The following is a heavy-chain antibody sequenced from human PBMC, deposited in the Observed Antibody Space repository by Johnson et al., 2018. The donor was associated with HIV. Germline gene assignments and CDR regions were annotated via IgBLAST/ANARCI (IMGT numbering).Heavy chain of an antibody. Sequence: VQLVESGGGLVQPGGSLILSCAAFGFTVSSNYMSWVRQAPGKGLEWVSVIYSGGSTYYADSVKGRFTISRDNSKNTLYLHMNSLRAEDTAVYYCARDQSNGWNRGAFDIWGQGTVVTVSS. CDR2: IYSGGST. CDR3: ARDQSNGWNRGAFDI. D-gene: IGHD6-19*01. CDR1: GFTVSSNY. J-gene: IGHJ3*02. V-gene: IGHV3-66*01.